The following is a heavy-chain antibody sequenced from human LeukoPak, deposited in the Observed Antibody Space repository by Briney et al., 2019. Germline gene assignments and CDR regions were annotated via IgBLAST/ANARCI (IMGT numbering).Heavy chain of an antibody. D-gene: IGHD3-3*01. J-gene: IGHJ4*02. CDR2: INSDGSST. V-gene: IGHV3-74*01. Sequence: GGSLRLSCAASGFTFSSYWMHWVRQAPGKGLVWVSRINSDGSSTSYADSVKGRFTISRDNAKNTLYLQMNSLRAEDTAGYYCASRGQDVFGGGYSGGRGTLVTVSS. CDR1: GFTFSSYW. CDR3: ASRGQDVFGGGYS.